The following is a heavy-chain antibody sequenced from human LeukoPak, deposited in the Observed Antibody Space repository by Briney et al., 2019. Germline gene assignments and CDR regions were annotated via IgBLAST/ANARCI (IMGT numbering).Heavy chain of an antibody. CDR2: IYYSGST. D-gene: IGHD2-8*01. V-gene: IGHV4-39*01. CDR3: VSDAGPYYFDY. Sequence: SETLSLTCTVSGGSISSSSYYWGWIRQPPGKGLEWIGSIYYSGSTYYNPSLKSRVTISVDTSKNQFSLKLSSVTAADTAVYYCVSDAGPYYFDYWGQGTLVTVSS. J-gene: IGHJ4*02. CDR1: GGSISSSSYY.